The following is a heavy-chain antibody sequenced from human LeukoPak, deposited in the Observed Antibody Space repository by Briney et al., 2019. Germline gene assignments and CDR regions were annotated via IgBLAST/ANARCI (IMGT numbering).Heavy chain of an antibody. J-gene: IGHJ4*02. CDR1: GGSISSGGYY. D-gene: IGHD5/OR15-5a*01. CDR3: ARGRASSDY. Sequence: SETLSLTCTVSGGSISSGGYYWSWIRQSPGKGLEWIGYIYYSGSTYSRSTNYNPSLKSRVTMSVDISKNQFSLKLSSVSAADTAVYYCARGRASSDYWGQGTLVTVSS. V-gene: IGHV4-61*08. CDR2: IYYSGSTYSRST.